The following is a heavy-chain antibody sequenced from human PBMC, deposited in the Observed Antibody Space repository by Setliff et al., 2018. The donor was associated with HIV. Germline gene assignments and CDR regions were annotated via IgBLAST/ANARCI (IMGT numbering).Heavy chain of an antibody. CDR3: ARVQVGDPYYSYYYMDV. V-gene: IGHV1-18*01. CDR2: ISGDNGNT. CDR1: GYTFTSYG. Sequence: ASVKVSCKASGYTFTSYGISWVRQAPGQGLEWMGWISGDNGNTKYAQELQGRVTMTTDTSTSTAYMELRNLRSDDTAVYYCARVQVGDPYYSYYYMDVWGEGTTVTVSS. D-gene: IGHD2-8*02. J-gene: IGHJ6*03.